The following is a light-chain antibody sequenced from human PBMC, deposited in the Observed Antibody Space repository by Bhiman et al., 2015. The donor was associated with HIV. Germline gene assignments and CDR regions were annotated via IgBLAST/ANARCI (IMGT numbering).Light chain of an antibody. CDR1: SSNIGSHF. CDR3: ATWDTSLSAMV. Sequence: QSMLTQPPSVSAAPGQRVTVSCSGSSSNIGSHFVSWYQQLPGTAPKLLIYDNSNRPSAIPDRFSGSKSGTSATLGISGLHTGDEADYYCATWDTSLSAMVFGGGTKPDRL. CDR2: DNS. V-gene: IGLV1-51*01. J-gene: IGLJ2*01.